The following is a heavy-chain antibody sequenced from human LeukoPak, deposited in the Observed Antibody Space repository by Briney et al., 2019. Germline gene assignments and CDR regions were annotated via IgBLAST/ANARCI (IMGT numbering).Heavy chain of an antibody. V-gene: IGHV3-11*03. Sequence: GGSLRLSCAASGFTFSDYYMSWIRQAPGKGLEWVSYISSSSGYTDYADSVKGRFTISRDDSNNALYLQMHSLRAEDTALYYCASGPPFLKYFEYWGQGTLVTVSS. CDR3: ASGPPFLKYFEY. CDR2: ISSSSGYT. D-gene: IGHD3-3*01. J-gene: IGHJ4*02. CDR1: GFTFSDYY.